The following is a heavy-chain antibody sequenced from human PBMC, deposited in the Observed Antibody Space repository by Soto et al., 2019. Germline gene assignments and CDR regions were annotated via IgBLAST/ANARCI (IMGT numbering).Heavy chain of an antibody. D-gene: IGHD2-21*02. CDR3: ARLASPTVLVTYHVFDI. V-gene: IGHV4-34*01. J-gene: IGHJ3*02. Sequence: SETLSLTCAVYGGSFSGYYWTWIRQPPGTGLEWIGEINHSGSTNYNPSLKSRVTISVDRSKNQFSLKLSSVIAADTAVYYCARLASPTVLVTYHVFDIWGQGTMVTV. CDR2: INHSGST. CDR1: GGSFSGYY.